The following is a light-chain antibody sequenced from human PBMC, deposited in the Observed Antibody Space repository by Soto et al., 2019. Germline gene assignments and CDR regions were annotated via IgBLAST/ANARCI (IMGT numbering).Light chain of an antibody. CDR1: SSDVGGYTY. J-gene: IGLJ2*01. Sequence: QSALTEPASVSGSPGQSITISCTGTSSDVGGYTYVSWYQQHPGKAPKLMIYDVSNRPSGVSNRFSGSKSGNTASLTISGLQAEDEADYYCSSYTSSSTLGVLFGGGTKLTVL. CDR2: DVS. CDR3: SSYTSSSTLGVL. V-gene: IGLV2-14*01.